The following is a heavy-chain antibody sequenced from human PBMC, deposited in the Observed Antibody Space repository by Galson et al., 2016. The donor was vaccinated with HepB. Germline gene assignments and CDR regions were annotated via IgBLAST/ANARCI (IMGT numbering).Heavy chain of an antibody. CDR3: ARKELYYYYYGMDV. Sequence: LRLSCEASGFTFSSYAMHWVRQAPGKGLEWVAVISYDGSNKYYADSVKGRFTISRDNSKNTLYLQMNSLRAEDTAVYYCARKELYYYYYGMDVWGQGTTVTVSS. J-gene: IGHJ6*02. CDR2: ISYDGSNK. D-gene: IGHD1-7*01. V-gene: IGHV3-30-3*01. CDR1: GFTFSSYA.